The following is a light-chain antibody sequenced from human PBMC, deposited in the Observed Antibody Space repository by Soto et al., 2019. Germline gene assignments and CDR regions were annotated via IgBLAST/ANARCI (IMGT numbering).Light chain of an antibody. CDR3: QQYYSYPRE. V-gene: IGKV1-8*01. J-gene: IGKJ1*01. CDR1: QGISSY. Sequence: AIRMTQSPSSLSASTGDRVTITCRASQGISSYLAWYQQKPGKAPKLLIYAASTLQSGVPSRFSGSGSGTDFTLTISCLQSEDFVTYYCQQYYSYPREFGQGTKVEIK. CDR2: AAS.